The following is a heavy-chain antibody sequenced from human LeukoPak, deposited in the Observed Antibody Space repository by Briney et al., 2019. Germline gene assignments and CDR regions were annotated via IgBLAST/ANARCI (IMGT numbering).Heavy chain of an antibody. D-gene: IGHD4-17*01. V-gene: IGHV4-59*01. CDR3: ARAAGSTVTTKSDY. CDR2: IYYSGST. Sequence: SETLSLTCTVSGGSISSYYWSWIRQPPGKGLEWIGYIYYSGSTNYNPSLKSRVTISVDTSKNQFSLKLSSVTAADTAVYYCARAAGSTVTTKSDYWGQGTLVTVSS. J-gene: IGHJ4*02. CDR1: GGSISSYY.